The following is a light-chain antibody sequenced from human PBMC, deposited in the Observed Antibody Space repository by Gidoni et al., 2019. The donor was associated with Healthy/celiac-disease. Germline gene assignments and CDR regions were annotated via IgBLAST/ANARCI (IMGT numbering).Light chain of an antibody. CDR2: AAS. Sequence: DIQMPQSPSSLSASGGDRFTITRRASQSISNYLNWYQQKPGKAPKLLIYAASSLQSGVPERFSGSGSGTDFTLTISSLQPEDFAAYYCQQNYSTPGAFGQXTKLEIK. CDR3: QQNYSTPGA. J-gene: IGKJ2*01. V-gene: IGKV1-39*01. CDR1: QSISNY.